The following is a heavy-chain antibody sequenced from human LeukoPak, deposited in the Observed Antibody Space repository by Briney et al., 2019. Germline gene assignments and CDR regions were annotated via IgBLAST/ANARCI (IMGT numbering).Heavy chain of an antibody. CDR2: IYYSGST. V-gene: IGHV4-39*01. J-gene: IGHJ3*02. CDR1: GGSISSSSYY. CDR3: ARQSMIVVVITSFSPDAFDI. D-gene: IGHD3-22*01. Sequence: SETLSLTCTVSGGSISSSSYYWGWIRQPPGKGLEWTGSIYYSGSTYYNPSLKSRVTISVDTSKNQFSLKLSSVTAADTAVYYCARQSMIVVVITSFSPDAFDIWGQGTMVTVSS.